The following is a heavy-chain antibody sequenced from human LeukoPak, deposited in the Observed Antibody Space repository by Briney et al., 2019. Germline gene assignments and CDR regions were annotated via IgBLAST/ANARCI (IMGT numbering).Heavy chain of an antibody. V-gene: IGHV3-7*05. CDR3: VRGGGNFDY. D-gene: IGHD5-12*01. CDR1: GFTLSTYW. CDR2: IKVDGSET. Sequence: GGSLRLSCAASGFTLSTYWMSWVRQVPGRGLEWVANIKVDGSETYYVDSVKGRFTISRDNAQVSLYLQMNSLRAEDTAVYYCVRGGGNFDYWGQGILVTVSS. J-gene: IGHJ4*02.